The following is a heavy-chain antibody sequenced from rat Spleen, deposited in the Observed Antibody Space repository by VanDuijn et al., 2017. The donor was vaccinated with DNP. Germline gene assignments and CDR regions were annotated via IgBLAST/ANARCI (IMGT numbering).Heavy chain of an antibody. CDR3: ARGPNYGGYADYFDY. J-gene: IGHJ2*01. V-gene: IGHV5-31*01. D-gene: IGHD1-11*01. Sequence: EVQLVESGGGLVQPGRSLKLSCAASGFTFRDHNMAWIRQAPGKGLEWVASITNTGDSTYYSDSVKGRFSISRDNDQNTLYLQMSKLGSEDTAIYYCARGPNYGGYADYFDYWGQGVMVTVSS. CDR2: ITNTGDST. CDR1: GFTFRDHN.